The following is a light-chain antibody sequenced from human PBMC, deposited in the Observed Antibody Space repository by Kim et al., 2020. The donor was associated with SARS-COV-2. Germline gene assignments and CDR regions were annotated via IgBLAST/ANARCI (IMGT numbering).Light chain of an antibody. CDR1: SSNIGNNA. Sequence: HRVTISCSGSSSNIGNNAVNWYQQLPGKAPKLLIYYEDLLPSGVSDRFSGSKSDTSASLAISGLQSEDEADYYCAAWDDRLNGPVFGGGTKLTVL. J-gene: IGLJ3*02. V-gene: IGLV1-36*01. CDR3: AAWDDRLNGPV. CDR2: YED.